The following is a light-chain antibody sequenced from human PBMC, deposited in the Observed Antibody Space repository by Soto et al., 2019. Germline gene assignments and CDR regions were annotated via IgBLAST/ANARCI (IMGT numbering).Light chain of an antibody. CDR1: QGISSY. J-gene: IGKJ1*01. CDR2: AAS. CDR3: QQLNSYPRT. Sequence: IQLTQSPSSLSASVGDRVTITCRASQGISSYLAWYQQKPGKPPKLLIYAASTLQSGVPSRFSGRGSGTDFPLTISSRRPEDFSAYYCQQLNSYPRTFGQATKVEIK. V-gene: IGKV1-9*01.